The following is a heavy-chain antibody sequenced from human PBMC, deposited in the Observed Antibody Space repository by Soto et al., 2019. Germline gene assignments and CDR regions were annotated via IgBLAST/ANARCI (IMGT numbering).Heavy chain of an antibody. Sequence: EVQLLESGGGLVQPGESLTLSCAASGFTFNTYAMTWARRAPGKGLEWVSAISGSGATTYVADSVKGRFTISRDNSKNTLYLQITVLGAEDAAIYYCAKGRGGAYYYYGLDVWGHGTTVTVSS. V-gene: IGHV3-23*01. D-gene: IGHD3-10*01. J-gene: IGHJ6*02. CDR1: GFTFNTYA. CDR3: AKGRGGAYYYYGLDV. CDR2: ISGSGATT.